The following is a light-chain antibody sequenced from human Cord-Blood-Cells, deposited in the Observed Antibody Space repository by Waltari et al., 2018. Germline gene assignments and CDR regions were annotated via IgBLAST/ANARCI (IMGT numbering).Light chain of an antibody. CDR3: QQSYSTPPT. Sequence: IQMTQSPSSLSAYVGDRVTSTCRASQSISSYLNGDQQQPRKAPKLLIYDASSLERGVPSRFSGSGSGTDFTLTISSLQPEDCATYYWQQSYSTPPTFGQGTKVEIK. J-gene: IGKJ1*01. CDR1: QSISSY. V-gene: IGKV1-39*01. CDR2: DAS.